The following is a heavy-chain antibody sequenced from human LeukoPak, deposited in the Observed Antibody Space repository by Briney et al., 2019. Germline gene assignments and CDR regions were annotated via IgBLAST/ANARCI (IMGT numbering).Heavy chain of an antibody. Sequence: SETLSLTCTVSGYSISSGYYWGWIRQPPGKGLEWIGSIYHSGSTYYNPSLKSRVTISVDTSKNQFSLKLSSVTAADTAVYYCARHGYSYGSGFDYWGQGTLVTVSS. V-gene: IGHV4-38-2*02. CDR2: IYHSGST. CDR1: GYSISSGYY. D-gene: IGHD5-18*01. CDR3: ARHGYSYGSGFDY. J-gene: IGHJ4*02.